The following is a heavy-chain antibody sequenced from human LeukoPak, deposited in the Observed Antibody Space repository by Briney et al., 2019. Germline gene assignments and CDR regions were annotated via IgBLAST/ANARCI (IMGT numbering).Heavy chain of an antibody. D-gene: IGHD6-19*01. CDR3: ARALAVTGTGGFDP. J-gene: IGHJ5*02. CDR1: GFTVSSNY. Sequence: SGGSLRLSCAASGFTVSSNYMSWVRQAPGKGPVWVSRINTDGSSTSYADSVKGRFTISRDNAKNTLYLQMNSLRAEDTAVYYCARALAVTGTGGFDPWGQGTLVTVSS. CDR2: INTDGSST. V-gene: IGHV3-74*01.